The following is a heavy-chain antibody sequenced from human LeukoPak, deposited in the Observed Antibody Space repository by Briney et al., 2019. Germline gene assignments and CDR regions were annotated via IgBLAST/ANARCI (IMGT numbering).Heavy chain of an antibody. D-gene: IGHD2-8*02. CDR2: ISYDGTGP. J-gene: IGHJ4*02. V-gene: IGHV3-30*03. CDR1: GFTFSGYI. Sequence: PGTSLRLSCAASGFTFSGYIFHWVRQAPGQGLEWVTVISYDGTGPHYADSVKGRFTISRDNAMNTVYLQMNSLRPEDTAVYYCARQNPATGGLNYWGQGTLLTVSS. CDR3: ARQNPATGGLNY.